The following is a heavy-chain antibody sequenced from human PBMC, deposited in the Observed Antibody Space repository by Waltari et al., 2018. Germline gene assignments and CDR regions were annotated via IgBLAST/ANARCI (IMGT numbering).Heavy chain of an antibody. CDR3: ARGRSVPLRYCSGGSCYYFDY. CDR1: GGSFSGYY. CDR2: INHSGST. J-gene: IGHJ4*02. D-gene: IGHD2-15*01. Sequence: QVQLQQWGAGLLKPSETLSLTCAVYGGSFSGYYWSWIRQPPGKGLEWIGEINHSGSTNYNPSLKSRVTISVDTSKNQFSLKLSSVTAADTAVYYCARGRSVPLRYCSGGSCYYFDYWGQGTLVTVSS. V-gene: IGHV4-34*01.